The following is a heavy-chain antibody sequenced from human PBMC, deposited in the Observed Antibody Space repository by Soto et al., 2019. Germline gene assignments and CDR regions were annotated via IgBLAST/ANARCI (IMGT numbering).Heavy chain of an antibody. V-gene: IGHV1-24*01. CDR3: ATASVAGTKPYFQH. Sequence: EASVKVSCKVSGYTLTELSMHWVRQAPGKGLEWMGGFDPEDGETIYAQKFQGRVTMTEDTSTDTAYMELSSLRSEDTAVYYCATASVAGTKPYFQHWGQGTLVTVSS. J-gene: IGHJ1*01. CDR1: GYTLTELS. CDR2: FDPEDGET. D-gene: IGHD6-19*01.